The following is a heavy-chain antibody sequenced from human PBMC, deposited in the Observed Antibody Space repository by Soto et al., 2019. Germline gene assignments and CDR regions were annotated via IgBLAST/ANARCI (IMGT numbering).Heavy chain of an antibody. CDR3: ASQSCSSTSCHRNPRYYYYYGMEV. Sequence: SETLSLTCAVYGGSFSGYYWSWIRQPPGKGLEWIGEINHSGSTNYNPSLKSRVTISVDTSKNQFSLKLSSVNAADTAVYYCASQSCSSTSCHRNPRYYYYYGMEVWGQGTTVT. J-gene: IGHJ6*02. CDR1: GGSFSGYY. CDR2: INHSGST. V-gene: IGHV4-34*01. D-gene: IGHD2-2*01.